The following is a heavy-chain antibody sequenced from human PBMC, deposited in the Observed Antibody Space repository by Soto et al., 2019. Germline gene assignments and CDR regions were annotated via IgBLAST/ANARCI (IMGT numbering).Heavy chain of an antibody. Sequence: QVQLVQSGAEVKKPGSSVKVSCKASGGTFSSYAISWVRQAPGQGLEWMGGIIPIFGTANYAQKFQGRVTITADESTSTAYMELSSLRSEDTAVYYGARVGNYYGSGSYWELDYWGQGTLVTVSS. D-gene: IGHD3-10*01. J-gene: IGHJ4*02. CDR3: ARVGNYYGSGSYWELDY. CDR2: IIPIFGTA. CDR1: GGTFSSYA. V-gene: IGHV1-69*12.